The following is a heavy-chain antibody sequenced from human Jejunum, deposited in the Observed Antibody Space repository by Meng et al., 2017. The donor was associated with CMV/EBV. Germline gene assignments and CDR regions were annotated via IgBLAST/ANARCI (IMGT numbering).Heavy chain of an antibody. CDR3: ARAQGYYDSSGYYNSYYYYGMDV. D-gene: IGHD3-22*01. V-gene: IGHV3-20*03. J-gene: IGHJ6*02. CDR2: INDNGAGT. Sequence: NWVRQAPGKGPEWVAGINDNGAGTGYADSVKGRFTISRDNAKNSLYLQMNSLRAEDTALYYCARAQGYYDSSGYYNSYYYYGMDVWGQGTTVTVSS.